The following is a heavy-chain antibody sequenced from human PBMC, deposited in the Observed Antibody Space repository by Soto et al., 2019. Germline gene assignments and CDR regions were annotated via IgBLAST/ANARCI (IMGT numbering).Heavy chain of an antibody. D-gene: IGHD2-15*01. Sequence: GGSLRLSCAASGFTFSSYWMSWVRQAPGKGLEWVANIKQDGSEKYYVDSVKGRFTISRDNAKNSLYLQMNSLRAEDTAVYYCARDVAVVAATLDYYYYGMDVWGQGTTVTVSS. CDR2: IKQDGSEK. V-gene: IGHV3-7*01. J-gene: IGHJ6*02. CDR3: ARDVAVVAATLDYYYYGMDV. CDR1: GFTFSSYW.